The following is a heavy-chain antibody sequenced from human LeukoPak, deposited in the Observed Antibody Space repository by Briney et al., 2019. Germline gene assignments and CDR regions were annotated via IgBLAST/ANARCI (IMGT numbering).Heavy chain of an antibody. CDR3: ARDNDSRDPPHFDY. D-gene: IGHD3-16*01. Sequence: ASVKVSCKASGYTFTSYGMSWVRQAPGQGLEWMGWISAYNGNTNYAQKLQGRVTMTTDTSTRTAYMELSSLRSEDTAVYYCARDNDSRDPPHFDYWGQGTLVTVSS. CDR1: GYTFTSYG. V-gene: IGHV1-18*01. J-gene: IGHJ4*02. CDR2: ISAYNGNT.